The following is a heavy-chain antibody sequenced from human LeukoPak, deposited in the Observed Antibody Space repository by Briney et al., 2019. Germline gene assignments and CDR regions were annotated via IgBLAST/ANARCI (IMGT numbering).Heavy chain of an antibody. Sequence: GASVKVSCKASGYTFTSYGISWVRQAPGQGLEWMGWISAYNGNTNYARKLQGRVTMTTDTSTSTAYMELRSLRSDDTAVYYCAREGAGYCSSTSCYGSYYYYGMDVWGQGTTVTVSS. D-gene: IGHD2-2*01. CDR3: AREGAGYCSSTSCYGSYYYYGMDV. J-gene: IGHJ6*02. V-gene: IGHV1-18*01. CDR1: GYTFTSYG. CDR2: ISAYNGNT.